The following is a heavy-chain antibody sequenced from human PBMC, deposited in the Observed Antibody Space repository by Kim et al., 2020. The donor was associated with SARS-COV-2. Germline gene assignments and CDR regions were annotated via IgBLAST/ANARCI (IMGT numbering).Heavy chain of an antibody. D-gene: IGHD3-10*01. Sequence: GGSLRLSCAASGFTFSSYAMHWVRQAPGKGLEWVAVISYDGSNKNYADSVKGRFTISRDNSKNTLYLQMNSLRAEDTTVYYCARDGVAYYGSGSYVGYWFDPWGQGTLVTVSS. CDR3: ARDGVAYYGSGSYVGYWFDP. V-gene: IGHV3-30*04. CDR1: GFTFSSYA. J-gene: IGHJ5*02. CDR2: ISYDGSNK.